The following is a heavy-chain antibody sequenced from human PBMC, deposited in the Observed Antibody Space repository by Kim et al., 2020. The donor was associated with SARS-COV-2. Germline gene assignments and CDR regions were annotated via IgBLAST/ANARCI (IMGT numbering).Heavy chain of an antibody. V-gene: IGHV3-23*01. CDR1: GFTFSSYA. CDR2: IGGSGDDT. D-gene: IGHD6-13*01. J-gene: IGHJ4*02. CDR3: AKGGSDSWYPWDF. Sequence: GGSLRLSCAASGFTFSSYAMSWVRQAPGKGLEWVSAIGGSGDDTYYAYSVKGRFTISRDNSKNSLYLQMNSLGAGDAAIYYCAKGGSDSWYPWDFWGQG.